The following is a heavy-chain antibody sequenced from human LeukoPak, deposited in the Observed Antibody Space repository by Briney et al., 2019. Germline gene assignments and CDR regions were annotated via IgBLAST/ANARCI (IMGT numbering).Heavy chain of an antibody. Sequence: GGSLRLSCAASGFTFSTYAIHWVRQAPGKGLEWISYIDRSSNTIYYADSVKGRFTISRDSAKNSLYLQMSSLRPEDTAVYYCVARGGWARFDYWGQGALVTVSS. J-gene: IGHJ4*02. CDR1: GFTFSTYA. D-gene: IGHD6-19*01. CDR3: VARGGWARFDY. V-gene: IGHV3-48*04. CDR2: IDRSSNTI.